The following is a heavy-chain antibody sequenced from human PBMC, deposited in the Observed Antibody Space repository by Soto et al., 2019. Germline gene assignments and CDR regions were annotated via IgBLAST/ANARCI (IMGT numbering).Heavy chain of an antibody. CDR1: DGSVRSRRDY. D-gene: IGHD3-10*01. J-gene: IGHJ4*02. V-gene: IGHV4-61*01. CDR2: IYYSGST. Sequence: TLEPQCHPCTVSDGSVRSRRDYWSRIRQPPGKGLEWIGYIYYSGSTNYNPSLKSRVTISVDASKNQFSLKLSSVTAADTAVYYCARVVGGSGWVDYWGQGTLVTVSS. CDR3: ARVVGGSGWVDY.